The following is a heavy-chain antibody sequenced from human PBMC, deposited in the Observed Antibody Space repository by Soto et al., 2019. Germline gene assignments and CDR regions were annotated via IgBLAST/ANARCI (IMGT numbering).Heavy chain of an antibody. J-gene: IGHJ6*03. V-gene: IGHV1-69*04. CDR2: IIPILGIA. CDR3: ARDPRYHEAHYYYYYMDV. CDR1: GGTFSSYT. D-gene: IGHD2-2*01. Sequence: GASVKVSCKASGGTFSSYTISWVRQAPGQGLEWMGRIIPILGIANYAQKFQGRVTITADKSTSTAYMELSSLRSEDTAVYYCARDPRYHEAHYYYYYMDVWGKGTTVTVSS.